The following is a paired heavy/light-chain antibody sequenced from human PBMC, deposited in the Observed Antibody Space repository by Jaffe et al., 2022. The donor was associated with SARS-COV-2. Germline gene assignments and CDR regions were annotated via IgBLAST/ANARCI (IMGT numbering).Heavy chain of an antibody. Sequence: QVQLVQTGSELKKPGASVKVSCQTSGFTFTTYAMNWLRQAPGQGLEWLGWINTNTGNPTYAQGLTGRFVISLDTSLTTTYLQISSLKAEDTAVYYCARGRKDYGDNVLLLDSWGQGTLVTVSS. CDR2: INTNTGNP. J-gene: IGHJ4*02. CDR1: GFTFTTYA. V-gene: IGHV7-4-1*02. CDR3: ARGRKDYGDNVLLLDS. D-gene: IGHD4-17*01.
Light chain of an antibody. V-gene: IGKV1-5*03. CDR2: KAS. Sequence: DIQMTQSPSTLSASVGDRVNITCRASQSISNWLAWYQQKPGKAPKLLIYKASNLEWGVPSRFSGSGSGTEFTLTITTLQPDDFATYYCQQYNSYSLTFGGGTKVDIK. CDR1: QSISNW. J-gene: IGKJ4*01. CDR3: QQYNSYSLT.